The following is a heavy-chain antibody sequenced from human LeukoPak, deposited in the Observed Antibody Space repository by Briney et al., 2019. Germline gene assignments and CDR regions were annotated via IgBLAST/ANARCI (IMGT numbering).Heavy chain of an antibody. J-gene: IGHJ6*03. CDR1: GFTFRSYG. CDR3: AREEQQLVNYYYYYYMDV. V-gene: IGHV3-33*01. CDR2: IWYDEITK. Sequence: QPGGSLRLSCVASGFTFRSYGIHWVRQAPGKGLEWLAFIWYDEITKNYADSVKGRFTISRDNAKNSLYLQMNSLRAEDTAVYYCAREEQQLVNYYYYYYMDVWGKETTVTVSS. D-gene: IGHD6-13*01.